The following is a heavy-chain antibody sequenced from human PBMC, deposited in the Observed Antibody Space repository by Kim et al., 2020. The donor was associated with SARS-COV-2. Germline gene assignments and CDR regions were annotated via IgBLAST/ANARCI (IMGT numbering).Heavy chain of an antibody. J-gene: IGHJ6*03. CDR3: ARGRVVRTSNYYMDV. CDR2: INHSGST. CDR1: GGSFSGYY. D-gene: IGHD3-10*01. Sequence: SETLSLTCAVYGGSFSGYYWSWIRQPPGKGLEWIGEINHSGSTNYNPSLKSRVTISVDTSKNQFSLKLSSVTAADTAVYYCARGRVVRTSNYYMDVWGKGTTVTVSS. V-gene: IGHV4-34*01.